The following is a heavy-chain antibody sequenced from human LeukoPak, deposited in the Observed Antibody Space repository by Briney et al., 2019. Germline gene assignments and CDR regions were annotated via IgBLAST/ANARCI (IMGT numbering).Heavy chain of an antibody. J-gene: IGHJ5*02. CDR2: ISTYNGNT. V-gene: IGHV1-18*01. Sequence: ASVKVSCRASGYIFTSYGFSWVRQAPGQGLEWMGWISTYNGNTNYAQKLQGRVTMTTDTSTSTAYMELRSLRSDDTAVYYCASFSGNYPNWFGPWGQGTLVTVSS. CDR1: GYIFTSYG. D-gene: IGHD1-26*01. CDR3: ASFSGNYPNWFGP.